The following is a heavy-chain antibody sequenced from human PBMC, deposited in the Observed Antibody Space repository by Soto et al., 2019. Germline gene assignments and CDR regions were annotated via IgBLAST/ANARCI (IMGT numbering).Heavy chain of an antibody. CDR1: GFTFSNYI. D-gene: IGHD1-26*01. V-gene: IGHV3-48*02. Sequence: HPGGSLRLSCAASGFTFSNYIMNWVRQAPGKGLEWLTYISTGSGTIYYADSVKGRFTISRDNAKNSLFLQLDSLRDEDTAVYYCARDYSLDYWGQGSLVTVSS. CDR3: ARDYSLDY. CDR2: ISTGSGTI. J-gene: IGHJ4*02.